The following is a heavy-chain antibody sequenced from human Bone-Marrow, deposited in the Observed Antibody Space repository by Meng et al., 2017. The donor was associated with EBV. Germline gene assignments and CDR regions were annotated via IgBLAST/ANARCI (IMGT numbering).Heavy chain of an antibody. CDR3: ARGDVFLWFGTSGDY. J-gene: IGHJ4*02. CDR2: ISAYSGNT. V-gene: IGHV1-18*01. D-gene: IGHD3-10*01. CDR1: GYMFNNYG. Sequence: QVQLVQSGAEVKKPGASVNVSCKASGYMFNNYGITWVRQAPGQGLEWMGWISAYSGNTNYAQKLQGRVTMTTDTSTSTAYMELRSLRSDDTAVYFCARGDVFLWFGTSGDYWGQGTLVTVSS.